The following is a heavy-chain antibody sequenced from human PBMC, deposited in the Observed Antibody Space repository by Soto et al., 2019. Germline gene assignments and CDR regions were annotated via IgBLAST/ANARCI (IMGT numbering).Heavy chain of an antibody. CDR2: IIPIFGTA. Sequence: SVKVSCTASGGTFSSYAISWVRQAPGQGLEWMGGIIPIFGTANYAQKFQGRVTITADESTSTAYMELSSLRSEDTAVYYCARTKTVTFYYYYGLEGWGQGTTVTGAS. CDR3: ARTKTVTFYYYYGLEG. J-gene: IGHJ6*01. CDR1: GGTFSSYA. V-gene: IGHV1-69*13. D-gene: IGHD4-17*01.